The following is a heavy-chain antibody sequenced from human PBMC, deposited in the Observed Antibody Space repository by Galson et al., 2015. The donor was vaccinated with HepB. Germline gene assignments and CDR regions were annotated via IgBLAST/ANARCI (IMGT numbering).Heavy chain of an antibody. V-gene: IGHV3-11*04. CDR1: GFTFSDYY. D-gene: IGHD3-10*01. CDR3: ARESYYGSGSPRMDV. J-gene: IGHJ6*02. Sequence: SLRLSCAASGFTFSDYYMTWVRQAPGKGLEWISYISSSSSTIYYADSVKGRFTISRDNAKNSLYLQMNSLRDEDTAVYYCARESYYGSGSPRMDVWGQGTTVTVSS. CDR2: ISSSSSTI.